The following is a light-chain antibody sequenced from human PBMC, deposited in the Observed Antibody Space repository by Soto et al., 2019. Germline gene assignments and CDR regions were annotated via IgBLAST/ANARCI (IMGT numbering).Light chain of an antibody. CDR1: SSGVGGYNY. J-gene: IGLJ1*01. CDR3: SSYAGSNSYV. CDR2: DVS. Sequence: QSALTQPRSVSGSPGQSVTISCTGTSSGVGGYNYVSWYQQHPGKAPKLMIYDVSKRPSGVPDRFSASKSGNTASLTVSGLQAEDEADYYCSSYAGSNSYVFGTGTKVTVL. V-gene: IGLV2-11*01.